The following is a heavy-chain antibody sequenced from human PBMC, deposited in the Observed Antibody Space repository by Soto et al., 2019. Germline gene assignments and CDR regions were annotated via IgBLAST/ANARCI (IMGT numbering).Heavy chain of an antibody. CDR3: ARVVYYDSTGYQY. J-gene: IGHJ4*02. Sequence: EVQLVESGGGLVKPGGSLSLSCAASGFTFSSYSMNWVRQAPGKGLEWVSSISSSSSYIYYADSVKGRFTISRDNAKNSLYLQMNSLRAEDTAVYYCARVVYYDSTGYQYWGQGTLVTVSS. D-gene: IGHD3-22*01. CDR1: GFTFSSYS. CDR2: ISSSSSYI. V-gene: IGHV3-21*01.